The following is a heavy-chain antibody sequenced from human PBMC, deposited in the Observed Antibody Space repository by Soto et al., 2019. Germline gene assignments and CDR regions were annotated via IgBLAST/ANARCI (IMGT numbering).Heavy chain of an antibody. J-gene: IGHJ4*02. CDR1: GFSLSTFGMG. CDR2: IYWNDDK. D-gene: IGHD2-21*02. CDR3: VNSRDSSPSDY. V-gene: IGHV2-5*01. Sequence: SGPTLVNPTQTLTLTCTYSGFSLSTFGMGVGWIRQPRGKAPEWLALIYWNDDKRYSPSLKNRLTIAKDTSKNLVVLTMTNVDPVDTATYYCVNSRDSSPSDYWGRGTLVTVSS.